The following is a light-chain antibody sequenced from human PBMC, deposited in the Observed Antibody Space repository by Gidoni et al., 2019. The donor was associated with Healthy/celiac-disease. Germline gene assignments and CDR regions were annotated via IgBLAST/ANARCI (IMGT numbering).Light chain of an antibody. J-gene: IGKJ2*01. CDR3: QQYNSYST. CDR1: QSISSW. V-gene: IGKV1-5*01. CDR2: DAS. Sequence: DIQITQSPSTLSSSVGDRVTITCRASQSISSWLAWYQQKPGKAPKLLIYDASSLESGVPSRVSGSGSGTEFTLTISSLQTDDFATYYCQQYNSYSTFGQGTKLEIK.